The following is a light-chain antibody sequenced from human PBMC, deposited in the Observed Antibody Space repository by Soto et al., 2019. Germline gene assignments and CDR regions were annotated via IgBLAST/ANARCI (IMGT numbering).Light chain of an antibody. CDR1: SSNIGSNY. CDR3: AAWDDSLSAHWV. J-gene: IGLJ3*02. Sequence: QSVLTQPPSASGTPGQRVTISCSGSSSNIGSNYVYWYQQLPGTAPKLLIYRNNQRHSGVPDRFSGSKSGTSASLAISGLRSEDEADYYCAAWDDSLSAHWVFGGGTKLTVL. V-gene: IGLV1-47*01. CDR2: RNN.